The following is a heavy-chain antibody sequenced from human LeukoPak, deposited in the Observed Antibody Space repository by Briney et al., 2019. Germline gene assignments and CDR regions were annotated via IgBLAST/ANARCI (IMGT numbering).Heavy chain of an antibody. V-gene: IGHV3-20*04. Sequence: GGSLRLSCAASGFTFEDYGMSWVRQAPGKGLEWVSGINWNGGSTDYADSVKGRFTISRDNAKNSLYLQMNSLRAEDTAVYYCAELGITMIGGVWGKGTTVTISS. CDR1: GFTFEDYG. D-gene: IGHD3-10*02. J-gene: IGHJ6*04. CDR3: AELGITMIGGV. CDR2: INWNGGST.